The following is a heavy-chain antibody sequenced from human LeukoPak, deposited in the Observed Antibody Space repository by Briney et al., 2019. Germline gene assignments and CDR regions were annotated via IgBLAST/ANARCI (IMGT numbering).Heavy chain of an antibody. V-gene: IGHV3-30-3*01. CDR1: GFTFSSYA. Sequence: GGSLRLSCAASGFTFSSYAMHWVRQAPGKGLEWVAVISYDGSNKYYADSVKGRFTISRDNSKNTLYLQMNSLRAGDTAVYYCARASFYDFWSGFNWFDPWGQGTLVTVS. D-gene: IGHD3-3*01. CDR2: ISYDGSNK. J-gene: IGHJ5*02. CDR3: ARASFYDFWSGFNWFDP.